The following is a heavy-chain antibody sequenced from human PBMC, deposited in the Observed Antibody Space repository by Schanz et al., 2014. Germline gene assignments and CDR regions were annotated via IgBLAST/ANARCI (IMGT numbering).Heavy chain of an antibody. D-gene: IGHD1-1*01. CDR3: TRDSRTWNNWFDS. Sequence: EQLVESGGGLVQPGRSLTLSCTTSGFTFTDHALSWVRQAPGQGLQWVGFIRSKDYGGPPEYVAPVKGRFTISRDDSRGIAYLHMTSLKTEDTGVYYCTRDSRTWNNWFDSWGQGTLVIVSS. V-gene: IGHV3-49*04. J-gene: IGHJ5*01. CDR1: GFTFTDHA. CDR2: IRSKDYGGPP.